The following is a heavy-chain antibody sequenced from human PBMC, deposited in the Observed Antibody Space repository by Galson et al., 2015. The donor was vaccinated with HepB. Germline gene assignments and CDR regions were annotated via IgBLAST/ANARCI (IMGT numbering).Heavy chain of an antibody. CDR1: GDSVSGNSGG. V-gene: IGHV6-1*01. Sequence: CAISGDSVSGNSGGWNWIRQSPSRGLEWLGRTYYESKWNHDYSVSVRSRISISPDTSKNQFSLQLNSVTPEDTAVYFCARGWLKSGFHFWGQGILVTVSS. CDR2: TYYESKWNH. CDR3: ARGWLKSGFHF. J-gene: IGHJ4*02. D-gene: IGHD5-12*01.